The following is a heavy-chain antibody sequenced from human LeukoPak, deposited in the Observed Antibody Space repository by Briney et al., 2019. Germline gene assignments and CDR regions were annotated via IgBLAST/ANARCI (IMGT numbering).Heavy chain of an antibody. CDR2: VADDEKTI. V-gene: IGHV3-30*04. J-gene: IGHJ4*02. Sequence: PGGSLRLSCVASRFTFSGHSMHWVRQAPGKGLEWVAVVADDEKTIFYADSLKGRFTVSRDNSKNTVYLQMNSLRDEDTAVYYCAREKQSGGTPFDYWGQGSLVTVSS. CDR1: RFTFSGHS. D-gene: IGHD1-26*01. CDR3: AREKQSGGTPFDY.